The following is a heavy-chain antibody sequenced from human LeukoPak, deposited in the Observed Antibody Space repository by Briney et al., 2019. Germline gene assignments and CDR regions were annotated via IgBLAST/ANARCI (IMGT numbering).Heavy chain of an antibody. CDR3: ARVRDDYTYFDC. V-gene: IGHV3-74*01. D-gene: IGHD4-11*01. CDR1: GFTLSSYW. Sequence: TGGSLRLSCAASGFTLSSYWMHWVRQAPGKGLMWVSRINSDGSRTTYADSVRGRFTISRDNAKSTLYLQMNSLRAEDTAVYYCARVRDDYTYFDCWGQGTLVTVSS. J-gene: IGHJ4*02. CDR2: INSDGSRT.